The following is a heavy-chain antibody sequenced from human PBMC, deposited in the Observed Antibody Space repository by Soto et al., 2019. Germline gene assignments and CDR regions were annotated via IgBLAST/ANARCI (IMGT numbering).Heavy chain of an antibody. CDR1: RYTFTSYG. J-gene: IGHJ2*01. CDR2: ISAYNGNT. Sequence: ASVKVSCKASRYTFTSYGISWVRQAPGQGLEWMGWISAYNGNTNYAQKLQGRVTMTTDTSTSTAYMELRSLRSDDTAVYYCARSLFYGDYGNSYFDLWGRGTLVTVSS. V-gene: IGHV1-18*01. D-gene: IGHD4-17*01. CDR3: ARSLFYGDYGNSYFDL.